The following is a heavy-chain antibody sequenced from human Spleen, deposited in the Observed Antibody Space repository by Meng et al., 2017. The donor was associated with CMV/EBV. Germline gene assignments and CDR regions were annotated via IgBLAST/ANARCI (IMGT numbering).Heavy chain of an antibody. J-gene: IGHJ6*02. D-gene: IGHD2-2*01. CDR2: ISWNSDNL. CDR3: ANQMPWNYYYGMDL. V-gene: IGHV3-9*01. CDR1: GFTFDDYA. Sequence: SLKISCAASGFTFDDYAMHWVRQAPGKGLEWVSGISWNSDNLGYADSVKGRFTISRDNAKNSLYLQMNSLRGEDTAVYYCANQMPWNYYYGMDLWGQGTTVTVSS.